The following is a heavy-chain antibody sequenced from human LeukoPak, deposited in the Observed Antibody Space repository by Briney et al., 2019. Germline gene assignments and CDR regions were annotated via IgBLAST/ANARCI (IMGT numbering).Heavy chain of an antibody. D-gene: IGHD2-2*01. J-gene: IGHJ5*02. CDR2: ISAYNGNT. Sequence: ASVKVSCKASGYTFTSYGTSWVRQAPGQGLEWMGWISAYNGNTNYAQKLQGRVTMTTDTSTSTAYMELRSLRSDDTAVYYCARVGSTSQYNWFDPWGQGTLVTVSS. CDR3: ARVGSTSQYNWFDP. V-gene: IGHV1-18*01. CDR1: GYTFTSYG.